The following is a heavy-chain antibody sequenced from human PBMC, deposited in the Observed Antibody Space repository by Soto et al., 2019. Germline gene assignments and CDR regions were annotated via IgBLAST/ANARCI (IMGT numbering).Heavy chain of an antibody. CDR3: ARGSSYGLSYFDY. CDR1: GGSFSGYY. V-gene: IGHV4-34*01. Sequence: QVQLQQWGAGLLKPSEALSLTCAVYGGSFSGYYWSWIRQPPGKGLEWIGEINHSGSTNYNPSLKSRVTISVDTSKNQFSLKLSSVTAADTAVYYCARGSSYGLSYFDYWGQGTLVTVSS. CDR2: INHSGST. J-gene: IGHJ4*02. D-gene: IGHD5-18*01.